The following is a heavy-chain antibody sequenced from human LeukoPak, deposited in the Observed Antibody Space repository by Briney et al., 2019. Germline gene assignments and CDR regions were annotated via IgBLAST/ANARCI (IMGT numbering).Heavy chain of an antibody. J-gene: IGHJ4*02. CDR2: ISDSGSDT. D-gene: IGHD6-6*01. V-gene: IGHV3-23*01. CDR1: GFTFSSYG. Sequence: GGSLRLSCAVSGFTFSSYGMSWVRQAPGKGLEWVSAISDSGSDTYYADSVKGRFTISKDNSKNTLYLRMNSLRADDTAVYYCEKRVPYSSSSVYFDYWGQGTLVTVSS. CDR3: EKRVPYSSSSVYFDY.